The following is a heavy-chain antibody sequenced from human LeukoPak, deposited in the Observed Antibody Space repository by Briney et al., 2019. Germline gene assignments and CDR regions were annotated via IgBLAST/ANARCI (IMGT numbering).Heavy chain of an antibody. CDR3: ARAVVVTAISN. CDR1: GFSVSSNY. Sequence: GGSLRLSCAASGFSVSSNYMNWVCQAPGKGLEWVSVIYSSGSTYYADSMKGRFTISRDNSKNTLYLQMDSLRAEDTAVYYCARAVVVTAISNWGQGTLVTVSS. D-gene: IGHD2-21*02. CDR2: IYSSGST. J-gene: IGHJ4*02. V-gene: IGHV3-53*01.